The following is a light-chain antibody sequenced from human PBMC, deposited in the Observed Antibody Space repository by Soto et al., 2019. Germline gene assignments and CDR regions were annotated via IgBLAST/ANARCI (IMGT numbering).Light chain of an antibody. CDR2: EVS. V-gene: IGLV2-14*01. Sequence: QSALTQPASVSGSPGQSITISCTGTSSDVGAHDYVSWYQHHPGKAPRLIIYEVSRRPSGISSRFSGSKSVNTASLTISGLQAEDEADYYCSVYLTGVTVIFGGGTKLTVL. CDR3: SVYLTGVTVI. CDR1: SSDVGAHDY. J-gene: IGLJ2*01.